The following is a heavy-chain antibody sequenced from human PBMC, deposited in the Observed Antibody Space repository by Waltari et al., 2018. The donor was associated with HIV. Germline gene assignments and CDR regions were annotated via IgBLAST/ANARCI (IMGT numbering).Heavy chain of an antibody. CDR3: ARARTAARPFLS. D-gene: IGHD6-6*01. Sequence: EVQLVESGGGLVQPGGSLSLSCAASGFTFSSYSMNGVRQAPGKGLEWVSYISSSSSTIYYADSVKGRFTISRDNAKNSLYLQMNSLRAEDTAVYYCARARTAARPFLSWGQGTLVTVSS. CDR1: GFTFSSYS. J-gene: IGHJ4*02. CDR2: ISSSSSTI. V-gene: IGHV3-48*01.